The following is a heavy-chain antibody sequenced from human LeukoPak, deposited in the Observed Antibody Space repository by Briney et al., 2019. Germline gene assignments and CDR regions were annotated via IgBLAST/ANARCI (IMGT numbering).Heavy chain of an antibody. V-gene: IGHV3-7*01. Sequence: GGSLRLSCAASGFTFSSYWMSWVRQAPGKGLEWVANIKQDGSEKYYVDSVKGRFTISRDNAKNSLYLQMNSLRAEDTAVYYCAREADDGVYYFDYWGQGTLVTVSS. D-gene: IGHD5-24*01. CDR3: AREADDGVYYFDY. CDR1: GFTFSSYW. CDR2: IKQDGSEK. J-gene: IGHJ4*02.